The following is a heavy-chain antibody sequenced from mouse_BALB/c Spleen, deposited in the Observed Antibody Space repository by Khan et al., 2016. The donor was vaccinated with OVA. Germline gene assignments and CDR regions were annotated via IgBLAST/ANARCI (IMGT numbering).Heavy chain of an antibody. V-gene: IGHV2-5*01. CDR1: GFSLTSYG. CDR2: IWRGGST. Sequence: VQLQESGPGLVQPSQSLSIACTVSGFSLTSYGVHWVRQSPGKGLEWLGVIWRGGSTDYNAAFMSRLSITKDNSKSQVFFKMNSLQANDTAIYDCAKNGNYAWFAYWGQGTLVTVSA. J-gene: IGHJ3*01. CDR3: AKNGNYAWFAY. D-gene: IGHD2-1*01.